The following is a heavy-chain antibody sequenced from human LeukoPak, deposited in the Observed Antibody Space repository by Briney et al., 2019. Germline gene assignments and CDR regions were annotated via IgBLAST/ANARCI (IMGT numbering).Heavy chain of an antibody. CDR3: ARVTGSYYFYYYMDV. Sequence: SETLSLTCAVYGGSFSGYYWSWIRQPPGKGLEWIGEINHSGSTNYNPSLKSRVTISVDTSKNQFSLKLNSVTAADTAIYYCARVTGSYYFYYYMDVWGKGTTVTVSS. V-gene: IGHV4-34*01. CDR2: INHSGST. D-gene: IGHD3-10*01. CDR1: GGSFSGYY. J-gene: IGHJ6*03.